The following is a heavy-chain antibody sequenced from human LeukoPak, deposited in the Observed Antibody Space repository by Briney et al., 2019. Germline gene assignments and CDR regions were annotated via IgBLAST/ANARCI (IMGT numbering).Heavy chain of an antibody. Sequence: PSETLSLTCNVSGGSIQYSTYYWDWIRQSPGKGLEWIGRIYTSGSTNYNPSLKSRVTISVDTSKNQFSLKLSSVTAADTAVYYCARDVGGADMDVWGKGTTVTVSS. V-gene: IGHV4-39*07. CDR3: ARDVGGADMDV. CDR1: GGSIQYSTYY. D-gene: IGHD3-10*01. CDR2: IYTSGST. J-gene: IGHJ6*03.